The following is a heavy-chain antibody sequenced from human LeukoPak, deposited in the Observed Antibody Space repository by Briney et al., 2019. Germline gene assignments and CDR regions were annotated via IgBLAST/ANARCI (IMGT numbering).Heavy chain of an antibody. D-gene: IGHD3-10*01. CDR2: IYHSGSS. V-gene: IGHV4-30-2*01. J-gene: IGHJ4*02. Sequence: SETLSLTCTVSGGSISSGGYYWSWIRQPPGKGLEWIGYIYHSGSSYYNPSLKSRVTISVDRSKNQFSLKLSSVTAADTAVYYCASTYYYGSGSQRFDYWGQGTLVTVSS. CDR3: ASTYYYGSGSQRFDY. CDR1: GGSISSGGYY.